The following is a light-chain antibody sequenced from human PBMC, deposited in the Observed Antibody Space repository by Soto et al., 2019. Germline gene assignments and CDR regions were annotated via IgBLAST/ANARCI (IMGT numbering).Light chain of an antibody. CDR3: QQYDTSPRT. Sequence: EVMLTQSPGTLSLSPGERATLSCRASQSVSSNYLAWYQQKSGQAPRLVIYGASNRATGIPDRFSGSGSGTDFTLTVRRLEPEDVAVYYGQQYDTSPRTFGQGTKVEFK. CDR1: QSVSSNY. V-gene: IGKV3-20*01. J-gene: IGKJ1*01. CDR2: GAS.